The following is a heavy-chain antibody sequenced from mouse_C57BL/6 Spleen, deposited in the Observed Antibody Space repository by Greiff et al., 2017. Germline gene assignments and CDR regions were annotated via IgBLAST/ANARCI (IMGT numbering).Heavy chain of an antibody. CDR2: ICGGGGNT. Sequence: EVQRVESGGGLVKPGGSLKLSCAASGFTFSSYTMSWVRQTPEKRLEWVATICGGGGNTYYPDSVKGRFTISRDNAKNTLYLQMSSLRSEDTALYYCARQGGDLFAYWGQGTLVTVSA. D-gene: IGHD3-3*01. J-gene: IGHJ3*01. CDR3: ARQGGDLFAY. V-gene: IGHV5-9*01. CDR1: GFTFSSYT.